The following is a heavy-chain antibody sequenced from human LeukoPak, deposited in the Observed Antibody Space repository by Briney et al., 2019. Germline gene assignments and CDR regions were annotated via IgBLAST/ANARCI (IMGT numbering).Heavy chain of an antibody. D-gene: IGHD3-22*01. CDR2: ITGSGGNT. CDR1: GFTFSSYA. J-gene: IGHJ4*02. Sequence: GGSLRLSCAASGFTFSSYAMSWVRQAPGKGLEWVSTITGSGGNTYYAESVKGRFTISRDNSKNTLYLQMHSLRAEDTAIYYCAKPSRDFDSSGYSHFDYWGQGTLVTVSS. CDR3: AKPSRDFDSSGYSHFDY. V-gene: IGHV3-23*01.